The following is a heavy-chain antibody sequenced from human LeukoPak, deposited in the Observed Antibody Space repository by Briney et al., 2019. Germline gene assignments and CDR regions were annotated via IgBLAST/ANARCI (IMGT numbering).Heavy chain of an antibody. CDR3: ARHSHYYESRDSLAY. Sequence: PSETLSLTCAVYGGSFSGYYWGWIRRPPGRGLEWIGSIYYSGSTYYNPSLKSRVTMSVDTSENQFSLRLSSVTAADTAVYYCARHSHYYESRDSLAYWGQGTLVTVSS. D-gene: IGHD3-22*01. J-gene: IGHJ4*01. V-gene: IGHV4-39*01. CDR1: GGSFSGYY. CDR2: IYYSGST.